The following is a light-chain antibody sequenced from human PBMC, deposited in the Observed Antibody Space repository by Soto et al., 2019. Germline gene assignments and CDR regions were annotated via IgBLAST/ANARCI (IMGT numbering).Light chain of an antibody. V-gene: IGKV3-15*01. CDR3: QQYNNWPRAT. J-gene: IGKJ4*01. CDR1: QSISSN. CDR2: RTS. Sequence: ERVRQQYPATLTVAPGESAPLSCRASQSISSNLAWYPQKPGQAPRLLMFRTSSRATGFPARFSGSGSGTEFNLTISSLQSEDFGIYYCQQYNNWPRATFAGRTKVDI.